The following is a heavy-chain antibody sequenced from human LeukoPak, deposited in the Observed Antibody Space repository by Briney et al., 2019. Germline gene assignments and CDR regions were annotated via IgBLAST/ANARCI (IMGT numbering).Heavy chain of an antibody. Sequence: SETLSLTCTVSGGSMSSYYWSWIRQPPGKGLEWIAYIYYSGSTNYNPSLKSRVSISVDTPKIQFSLNLSSVTAADTAVYYCVRHLTMIVVDAFDIWGQGTMVAVS. J-gene: IGHJ3*02. CDR1: GGSMSSYY. V-gene: IGHV4-59*08. D-gene: IGHD3-22*01. CDR2: IYYSGST. CDR3: VRHLTMIVVDAFDI.